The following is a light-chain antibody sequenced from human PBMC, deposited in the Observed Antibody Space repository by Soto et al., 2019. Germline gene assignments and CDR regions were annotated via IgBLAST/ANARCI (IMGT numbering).Light chain of an antibody. J-gene: IGLJ2*01. CDR1: SSNIGAGYD. Sequence: QSVLTQPPSVSGAPRQRVTLSCTGSSSNIGAGYDVHWYQQLPGTAPKLLIYGNSNRPSGVPDRFSGSKSGTSASRAITGLQAEDEADYYCQSYDSSLSVVFGGGTKLTVL. CDR3: QSYDSSLSVV. CDR2: GNS. V-gene: IGLV1-40*01.